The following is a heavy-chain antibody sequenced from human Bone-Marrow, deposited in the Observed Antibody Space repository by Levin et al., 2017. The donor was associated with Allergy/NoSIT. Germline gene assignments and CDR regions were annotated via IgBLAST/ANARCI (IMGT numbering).Heavy chain of an antibody. CDR2: IYTSGNT. J-gene: IGHJ6*02. V-gene: IGHV4-4*07. CDR3: ARDRGSGRYGMDV. D-gene: IGHD3-10*01. CDR1: GDSISSYY. Sequence: PSETLSLTCTVSGDSISSYYWSWIRQPAGKGLEWIGRIYTSGNTKYNPSLKSRVTMSLDTSKNQLSLKLSSVTAADTAVYYCARDRGSGRYGMDVWGQGTTVTVSS.